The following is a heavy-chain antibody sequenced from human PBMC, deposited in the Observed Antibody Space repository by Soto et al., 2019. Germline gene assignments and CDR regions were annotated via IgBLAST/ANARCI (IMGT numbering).Heavy chain of an antibody. CDR3: ARGDYHDTSGPFSDAFDV. D-gene: IGHD3-22*01. V-gene: IGHV4-59*04. CDR1: GGSIRSYY. Sequence: SETLSLTCTVSGGSIRSYYWSWIRQPPGKGLEWIGYIYHSGSTYYNPSLKSRVTISVDTSKNQFSLKLSSVTAADTAVYYCARGDYHDTSGPFSDAFDVWGQGTMVTVSS. J-gene: IGHJ3*01. CDR2: IYHSGST.